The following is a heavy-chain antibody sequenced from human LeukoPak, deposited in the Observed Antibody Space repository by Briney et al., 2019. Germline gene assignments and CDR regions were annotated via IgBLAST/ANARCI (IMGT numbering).Heavy chain of an antibody. CDR3: ARETSGIYSEY. V-gene: IGHV4-34*01. CDR1: GGSFSGYY. CDR2: INHSGST. D-gene: IGHD1-26*01. Sequence: SETLSLTCAVYGGSFSGYYWSWIRQPPGKGLEWIGEINHSGSTNYNPSLKSRITISVDTSKNQFSLKLSSVTAADTAVYYCARETSGIYSEYWGQGILVTVSS. J-gene: IGHJ4*02.